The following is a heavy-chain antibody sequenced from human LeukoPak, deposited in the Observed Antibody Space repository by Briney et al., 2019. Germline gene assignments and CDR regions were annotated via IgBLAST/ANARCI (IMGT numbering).Heavy chain of an antibody. Sequence: GGSLRLSCAASGFTFSSYSMNWVRQAPGKGLEWVSSISSSSSYIYYADSVKGRFTISRDNAKNSLYLQMNSLRAEDTAVYYCARDPIVVVMGYYYYGMDVWGQGTTVTVSS. CDR1: GFTFSSYS. V-gene: IGHV3-21*01. CDR3: ARDPIVVVMGYYYYGMDV. D-gene: IGHD3-22*01. CDR2: ISSSSSYI. J-gene: IGHJ6*02.